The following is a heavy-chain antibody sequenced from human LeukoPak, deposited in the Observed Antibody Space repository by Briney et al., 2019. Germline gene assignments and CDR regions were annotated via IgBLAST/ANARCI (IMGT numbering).Heavy chain of an antibody. CDR1: GGSISSSSYY. CDR2: IYYSGST. Sequence: SETLSLTCTVSGGSISSSSYYWGWIRQPPGKGLEWIGSIYYSGSTYYNPSLKSRVTISVDTSKNQFSLKLSSVTAADTAVYYCARQTHRWLQTDVDYWGQGTLVTVSS. CDR3: ARQTHRWLQTDVDY. J-gene: IGHJ4*02. D-gene: IGHD5-24*01. V-gene: IGHV4-39*01.